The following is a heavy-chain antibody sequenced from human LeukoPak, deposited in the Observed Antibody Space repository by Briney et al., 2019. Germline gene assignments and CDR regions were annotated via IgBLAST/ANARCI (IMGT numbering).Heavy chain of an antibody. CDR2: ISAYNGNT. J-gene: IGHJ6*02. Sequence: ASVKVSCKASGYTFTSYGISWVRQAPGQGLEWTGWISAYNGNTNYAQKLQGRVTMTTDTSTSTAYMELRSLRSDDTAVYYCARDCRGGGGSCYPGGDYYYGMDVWGQGTTVTVSS. CDR3: ARDCRGGGGSCYPGGDYYYGMDV. V-gene: IGHV1-18*01. D-gene: IGHD2-15*01. CDR1: GYTFTSYG.